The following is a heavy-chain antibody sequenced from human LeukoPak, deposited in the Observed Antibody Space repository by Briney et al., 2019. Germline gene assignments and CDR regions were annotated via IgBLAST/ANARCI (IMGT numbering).Heavy chain of an antibody. Sequence: ASVKVSCKASGYTFTSYAMHWVRQAPGQRLEWMGWINAGNGNTKYSQKFRGRVTITRDTSASTAYMELSSLRSEDTAVYYCARRVASLDAFDIWGQGTMVTVSS. V-gene: IGHV1-3*01. D-gene: IGHD2-15*01. CDR3: ARRVASLDAFDI. J-gene: IGHJ3*02. CDR2: INAGNGNT. CDR1: GYTFTSYA.